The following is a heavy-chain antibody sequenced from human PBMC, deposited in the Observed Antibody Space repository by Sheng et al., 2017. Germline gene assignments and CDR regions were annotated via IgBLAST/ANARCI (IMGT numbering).Heavy chain of an antibody. CDR1: GGTFSSYV. CDR3: ARRYCTTSSCFKGYYFDY. V-gene: IGHV1-69*13. J-gene: IGHJ4*02. D-gene: IGHD2-8*01. CDR2: IIPNIGTA. Sequence: QVQLVQSGAEVKKPGSSVKVSCKASGGTFSSYVINWVRQAPGQGLEWMGGIIPNIGTANYAQKFQDRVTIAADESTTTAYMELSNLRSDDTAVYYCARRYCTTSSCFKGYYFDYWGQGTLVTVSS.